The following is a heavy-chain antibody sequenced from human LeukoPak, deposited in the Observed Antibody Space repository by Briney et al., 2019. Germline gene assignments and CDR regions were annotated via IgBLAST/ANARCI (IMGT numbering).Heavy chain of an antibody. J-gene: IGHJ6*02. D-gene: IGHD3-10*01. Sequence: GGSLRLSCAASGFTFSSYSMNWVRQAPGKGLEWVSYISSSSSTIYYADSVKGRFTISRDNAKNSLYLRMNSLRAEDTAVYYCAREGIVGFGELLDYYYGMDVWGRGTTVTVSS. CDR1: GFTFSSYS. CDR3: AREGIVGFGELLDYYYGMDV. CDR2: ISSSSSTI. V-gene: IGHV3-48*01.